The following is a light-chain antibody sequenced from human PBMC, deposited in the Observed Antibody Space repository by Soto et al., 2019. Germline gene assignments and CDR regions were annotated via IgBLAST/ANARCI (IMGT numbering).Light chain of an antibody. J-gene: IGKJ1*01. CDR2: KAS. Sequence: DIPMTQSPSTLSASVGDRVTITCRASERISTWLAWYQQKPGKAPKFLIYKASTLQDGVPPRFSGSGYGSEFNLTISSLQLDDLGSFYCQQYHDYPWTFGQGTKVEIK. V-gene: IGKV1-5*03. CDR1: ERISTW. CDR3: QQYHDYPWT.